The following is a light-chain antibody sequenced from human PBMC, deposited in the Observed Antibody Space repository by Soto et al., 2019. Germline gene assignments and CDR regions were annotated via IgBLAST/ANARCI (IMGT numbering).Light chain of an antibody. V-gene: IGKV3-20*01. CDR2: DAS. J-gene: IGKJ2*01. CDR1: QTASSSH. Sequence: EILVTQSQDALSLSPGCRSTLSWGASQTASSSHLAWYQQKPGQAPRLLIYDASSRATGISDRFSGSGSGTDFTLTISRLESEDFAVYYCQQYGRSPYTLGQGTKVDIK. CDR3: QQYGRSPYT.